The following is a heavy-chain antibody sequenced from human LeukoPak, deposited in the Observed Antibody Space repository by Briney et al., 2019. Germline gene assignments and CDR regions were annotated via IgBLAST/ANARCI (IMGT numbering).Heavy chain of an antibody. CDR3: ARAGQFTAARPITFDY. J-gene: IGHJ4*02. CDR2: IYYSGST. Sequence: SETLSLTCTVSGGSISNYYWSWIRQPPGKRLEWIGYIYYSGSTNHKPSLKSRVTISVDTSKNQFSLKLSSVTAADTAVYYCARAGQFTAARPITFDYWGQGTLVTVSS. D-gene: IGHD6-6*01. V-gene: IGHV4-59*01. CDR1: GGSISNYY.